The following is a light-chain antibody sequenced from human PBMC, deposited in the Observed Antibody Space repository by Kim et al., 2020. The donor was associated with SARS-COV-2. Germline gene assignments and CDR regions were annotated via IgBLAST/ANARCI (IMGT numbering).Light chain of an antibody. CDR1: QSVSSN. CDR2: GAS. V-gene: IGKV3-15*01. Sequence: SPGESATLACRASQSVSSNLAWYQQKPGQAPRLLIFGASTRATGIPARFSGSGSGTEFTLTISSLQSEDFAVYYCQQYDTWRWAFGQGTKVDIK. J-gene: IGKJ1*01. CDR3: QQYDTWRWA.